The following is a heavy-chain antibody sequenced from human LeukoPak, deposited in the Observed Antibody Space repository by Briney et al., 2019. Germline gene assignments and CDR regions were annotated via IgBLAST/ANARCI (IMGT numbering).Heavy chain of an antibody. Sequence: HGESLKISCKGSGYSLTSYWIGWVRQMPGKGLKWMGIIFPGDSHTRYSPSFQGQVTISADKYISTAYLQWSSLKASDTAMYYCASARPAFGEEGDYWGQGTLVTVSS. CDR3: ASARPAFGEEGDY. V-gene: IGHV5-51*01. CDR1: GYSLTSYW. D-gene: IGHD3-10*01. J-gene: IGHJ4*02. CDR2: IFPGDSHT.